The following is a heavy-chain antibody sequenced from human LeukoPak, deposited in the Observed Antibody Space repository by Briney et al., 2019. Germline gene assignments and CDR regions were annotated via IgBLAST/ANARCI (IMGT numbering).Heavy chain of an antibody. D-gene: IGHD2-15*01. CDR1: GFTFTTYW. CDR2: ISTDGSRP. CDR3: VRDGQGSTPLDY. V-gene: IGHV3-74*01. Sequence: PGGSLRLSCGASGFTFTTYWMHWVRQAPGKGLVWVSGISTDGSRPRYADSVNGRFTISRDNAKNTLYLQMNSLRAEDTAVYFCVRDGQGSTPLDYWGQGTLVTVSS. J-gene: IGHJ4*02.